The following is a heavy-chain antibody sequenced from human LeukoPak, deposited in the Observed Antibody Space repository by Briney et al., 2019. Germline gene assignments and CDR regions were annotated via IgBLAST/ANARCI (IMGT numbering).Heavy chain of an antibody. D-gene: IGHD6-13*01. CDR1: GYTFTGYY. CDR2: INPNSGGT. V-gene: IGHV1-2*02. CDR3: ARDRARTYGSSWPLEY. J-gene: IGHJ4*02. Sequence: ASVKLSCKASGYTFTGYYMHWVRQAPGQGLEWMGWINPNSGGTNYAQKFQGRVTMTRDTSISTAYMELSRLRSDDTAVYYCARDRARTYGSSWPLEYWGQGTLVTVSS.